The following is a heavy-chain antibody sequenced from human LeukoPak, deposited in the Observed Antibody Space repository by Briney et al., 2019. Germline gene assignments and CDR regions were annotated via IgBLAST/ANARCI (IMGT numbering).Heavy chain of an antibody. J-gene: IGHJ4*02. Sequence: GGSLRLSCAASGFTFSSFSMNWVRQAPGKGLERISYITDRSGSTYYADSVKGRFIISRDNPKDSLYLQMNNLRAEDTAVYYCARVIGSYGDSAYWGQGTLVTVSS. CDR2: ITDRSGST. V-gene: IGHV3-48*04. CDR1: GFTFSSFS. CDR3: ARVIGSYGDSAY. D-gene: IGHD4-17*01.